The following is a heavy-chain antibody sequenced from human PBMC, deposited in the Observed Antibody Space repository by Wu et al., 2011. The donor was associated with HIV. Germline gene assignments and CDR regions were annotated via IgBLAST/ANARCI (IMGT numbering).Heavy chain of an antibody. J-gene: IGHJ3*02. CDR2: KTDGGTT. D-gene: IGHD6-19*01. V-gene: IGHV3-15*01. CDR3: TTIRPWIPLWYSSGCCDAFDI. Sequence: KTDGGTTDYAAPVKGRFTISRDDSKNTLYLQMNSLKTEDTAVYYCTTIRPWIPLWYSSGCCDAFDIWGQGTMVTVSS.